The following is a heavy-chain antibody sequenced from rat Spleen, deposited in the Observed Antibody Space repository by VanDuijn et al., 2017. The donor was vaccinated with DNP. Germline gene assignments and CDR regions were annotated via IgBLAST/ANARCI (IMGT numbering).Heavy chain of an antibody. CDR2: ISYDGSST. CDR3: ARHEATEGIDFDY. J-gene: IGHJ2*01. D-gene: IGHD1-11*01. CDR1: GFTFSDYY. V-gene: IGHV5-7*01. Sequence: EVQLAESGGGLVQPGRSLKLSCAASGFTFSDYYMAWVRQAPTKGLEWVASISYDGSSTWYRDSVKGRFTISRDNAKSTLYLQMDSLRSEDTATYYCARHEATEGIDFDYWGQGVMVTVSS.